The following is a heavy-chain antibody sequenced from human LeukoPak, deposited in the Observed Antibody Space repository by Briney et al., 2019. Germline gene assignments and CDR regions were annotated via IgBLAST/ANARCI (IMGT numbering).Heavy chain of an antibody. CDR3: ATVLVTMVRGVPFDY. J-gene: IGHJ4*02. CDR2: FGPEDGET. D-gene: IGHD3-10*01. V-gene: IGHV1-24*01. CDR1: GSTFTGYY. Sequence: ASVKVSCKASGSTFTGYYMHWVRQAPGKGLEWMGGFGPEDGETIYAQKFQGRVTMTEDTSTDTAYMELSSLRSEDTAVYCCATVLVTMVRGVPFDYWCQETLVTVSS.